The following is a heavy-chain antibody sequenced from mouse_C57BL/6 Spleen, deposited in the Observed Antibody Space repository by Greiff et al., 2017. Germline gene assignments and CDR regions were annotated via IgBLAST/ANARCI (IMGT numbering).Heavy chain of an antibody. CDR3: ARANYSNVYYFDY. D-gene: IGHD2-5*01. CDR2: SYPGDGDT. CDR1: GYAFSSSW. V-gene: IGHV1-82*01. Sequence: QVQLQQSGPELVKPGASVKISCKASGYAFSSSWMNWVKQRPGKGLEWIGRSYPGDGDTNYNGKFKGKATLTADKSSSTAYMQLSSLTSEDSAVYFCARANYSNVYYFDYWGQGTTLTVSS. J-gene: IGHJ2*01.